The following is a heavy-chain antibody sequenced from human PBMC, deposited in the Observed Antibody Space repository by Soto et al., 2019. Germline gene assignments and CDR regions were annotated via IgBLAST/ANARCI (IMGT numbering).Heavy chain of an antibody. V-gene: IGHV1-18*01. Sequence: QVQLVQSGADVKKPGASVKLSCKASGYTFSDYGISWVRQAPGQGLEWLGWNSAYNGNTDYAQKFXXRXTXXTDTSTTTAYMELRGLRSHDTAVYYSGVDRSTGDYWGQGTLVTVSS. J-gene: IGHJ4*02. CDR2: NSAYNGNT. CDR1: GYTFSDYG. CDR3: GVDRSTGDY. D-gene: IGHD5-12*01.